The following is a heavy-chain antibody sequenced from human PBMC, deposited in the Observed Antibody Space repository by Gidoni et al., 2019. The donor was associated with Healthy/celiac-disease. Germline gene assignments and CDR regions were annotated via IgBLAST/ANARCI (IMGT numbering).Heavy chain of an antibody. CDR2: SSGSGGST. CDR3: AKDGYSYGSGGPPPHDY. V-gene: IGHV3-23*01. J-gene: IGHJ4*02. Sequence: EVQLLESGGGLVQPGGSLRLSCAASGFTFSSYAMSWVRQAPGKGLEWVSASSGSGGSTYYADSVKGRFTIYRDNSKNTLYLQMNSLRAEDTAVYYCAKDGYSYGSGGPPPHDYWGQGTLVTVSS. CDR1: GFTFSSYA. D-gene: IGHD5-18*01.